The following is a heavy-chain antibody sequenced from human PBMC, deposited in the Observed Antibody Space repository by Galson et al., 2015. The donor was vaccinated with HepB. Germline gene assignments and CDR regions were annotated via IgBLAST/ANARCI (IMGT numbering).Heavy chain of an antibody. V-gene: IGHV4-59*01. CDR3: ARDRLAAALFDY. J-gene: IGHJ4*02. Sequence: LSLTCTVSGGSISNYYWSWIRQPPGKGLEWIGNVYYSGSTNYNPSLKSRLTISVDTSKNQFSLKMSSVTAADTAVYYCARDRLAAALFDYWGQGTLVTVSS. D-gene: IGHD6-13*01. CDR2: VYYSGST. CDR1: GGSISNYY.